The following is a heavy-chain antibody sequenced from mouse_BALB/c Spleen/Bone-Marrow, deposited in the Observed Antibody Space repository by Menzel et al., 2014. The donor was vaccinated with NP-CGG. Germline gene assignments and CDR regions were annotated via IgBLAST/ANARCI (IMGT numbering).Heavy chain of an antibody. CDR3: AKLRYYRCFAY. CDR1: GFDFRRYW. V-gene: IGHV4-1*02. Sequence: VQLQQSGGGLVQPGGSLKLSCAASGFDFRRYWMRWVRQAPGEGLEWIGEINPASNTINYTPSLKDKFIISRDNAKNSLYLQMSTVRSEDTALYYCAKLRYYRCFAYWGQGTPVTVSA. D-gene: IGHD1-2*01. J-gene: IGHJ3*01. CDR2: INPASNTI.